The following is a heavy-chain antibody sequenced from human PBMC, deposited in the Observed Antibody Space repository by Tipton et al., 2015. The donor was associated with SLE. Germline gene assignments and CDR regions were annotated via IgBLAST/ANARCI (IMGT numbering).Heavy chain of an antibody. D-gene: IGHD3-22*01. CDR1: GGSFSGYS. CDR3: ARHRNPYDTSGYCDVVSK. J-gene: IGHJ4*02. CDR2: SNPRGNT. Sequence: LRLSCAVYGGSFSGYSWSWIRQPPGKGLEWIGESNPRGNTNYNPSLKSRVTISVDTSNNQLSLKLTSVTAADTAVYYCARHRNPYDTSGYCDVVSKWGQGTLVTVAS. V-gene: IGHV4-34*01.